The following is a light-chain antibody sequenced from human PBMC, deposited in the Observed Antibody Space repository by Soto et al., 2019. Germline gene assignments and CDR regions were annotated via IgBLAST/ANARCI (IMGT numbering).Light chain of an antibody. Sequence: DIQMTQSPSSLSASVGDRVTITCRASQSISSYLNWYQQKPGKAPKLLIYAASSLQSGLPSRFSGSGSGTECTLTISSLQPEDFATYYCQQSYSTPYPFGQGTKLEIK. J-gene: IGKJ2*01. CDR3: QQSYSTPYP. CDR1: QSISSY. CDR2: AAS. V-gene: IGKV1-39*01.